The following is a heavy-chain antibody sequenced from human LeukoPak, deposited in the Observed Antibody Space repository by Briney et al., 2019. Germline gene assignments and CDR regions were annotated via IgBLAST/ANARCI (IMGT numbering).Heavy chain of an antibody. J-gene: IGHJ6*02. CDR2: MYYSGST. V-gene: IGHV4-59*08. Sequence: SETLSLTCSVSGDSFSTYYWSWIRQPLGKGLEWIGYMYYSGSTNYNPSLKSRVTISLDTSKNQFSLKLTSVTAADTAVYYCARRAANYYGMDVWGQGTTVTVSS. CDR1: GDSFSTYY. D-gene: IGHD6-13*01. CDR3: ARRAANYYGMDV.